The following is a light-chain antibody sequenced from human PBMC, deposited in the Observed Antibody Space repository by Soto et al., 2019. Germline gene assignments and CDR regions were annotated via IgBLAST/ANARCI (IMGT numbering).Light chain of an antibody. V-gene: IGKV3-15*01. CDR2: GAS. J-gene: IGKJ4*01. CDR1: QTVRNN. CDR3: QPYNNWPPFT. Sequence: EFVLTQSPGTLSLSPGERATLSCRASQTVRNNYLAWYQQKPGPAPRLLIYGASTRATGIPARFSGSGSGTEFTLTISSLRSEDFAVYYCQPYNNWPPFTFGGGTKVDIK.